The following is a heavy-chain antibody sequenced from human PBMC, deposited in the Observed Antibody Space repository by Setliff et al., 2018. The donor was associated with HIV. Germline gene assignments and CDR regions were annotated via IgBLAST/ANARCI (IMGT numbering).Heavy chain of an antibody. D-gene: IGHD6-19*01. Sequence: PSETLSLTCAVYGGSFSGYYWSWIRQTPGKGLDWIGEIDHSGITNYNPSLKSRVTISIDMSKNQFSLSLTSVTAADTAVYYCARRLGSGWFGYFQHWGQGTLVTVSS. CDR2: IDHSGIT. J-gene: IGHJ1*01. V-gene: IGHV4-34*01. CDR3: ARRLGSGWFGYFQH. CDR1: GGSFSGYY.